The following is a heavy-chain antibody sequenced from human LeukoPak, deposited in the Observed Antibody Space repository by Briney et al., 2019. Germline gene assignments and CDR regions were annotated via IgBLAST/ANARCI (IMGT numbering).Heavy chain of an antibody. CDR3: AHPTHYYSSGSYAFDY. CDR2: IYWDDDK. D-gene: IGHD3-10*01. J-gene: IGHJ4*02. Sequence: SGPTLVKPTQTLTLTCTFSGFSLSSSGVSVGWIRQPPGKALEWLALIYWDDDKRYSPSLKTRLTIIKDTSKNQVVLTMTNMDPVDTATYYCAHPTHYYSSGSYAFDYWGQGTLVTVSS. CDR1: GFSLSSSGVS. V-gene: IGHV2-5*02.